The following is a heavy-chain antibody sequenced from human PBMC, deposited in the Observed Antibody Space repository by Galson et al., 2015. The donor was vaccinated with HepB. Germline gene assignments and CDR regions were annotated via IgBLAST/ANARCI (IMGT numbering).Heavy chain of an antibody. D-gene: IGHD6-13*01. CDR1: GFTFSSYS. J-gene: IGHJ4*02. CDR2: ISSSSYI. Sequence: SLRLSCAASGFTFSSYSMNWVRQAPGKGLEWVSSISSSSYIYYADSVKGRFTISRDNAKNSLYLQMNSLRAEDTAVYYCARGPSYNIAAAGAKYFDYWGQGTLVTVSS. CDR3: ARGPSYNIAAAGAKYFDY. V-gene: IGHV3-21*01.